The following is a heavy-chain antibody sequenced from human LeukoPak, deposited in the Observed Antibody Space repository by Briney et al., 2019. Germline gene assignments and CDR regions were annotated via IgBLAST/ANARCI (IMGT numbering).Heavy chain of an antibody. Sequence: PGGSLRLSCAASGFTFSSYAMHWVRQAPGKGLEWVAVISYDGSNKYYADSVKGRFTISRDNSKNTLYLQMNSLRAEDTAIYYCAKAVVPPAPFDYWGQGTLVTVSS. D-gene: IGHD2-2*01. V-gene: IGHV3-30-3*01. CDR2: ISYDGSNK. CDR3: AKAVVPPAPFDY. CDR1: GFTFSSYA. J-gene: IGHJ4*02.